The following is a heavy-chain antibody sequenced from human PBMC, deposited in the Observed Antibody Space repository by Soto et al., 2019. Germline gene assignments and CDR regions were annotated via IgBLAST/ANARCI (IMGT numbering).Heavy chain of an antibody. Sequence: EVQLVESGGGLVQPGGSLRLSCAASGFPFSNYNMNWVRQAPGKGLEWVSYISSSSTTIYYADSVKGRFTISRDNAKNSLYLQMNSLRAEDTAVYYCAGAKQWLAGAFDIWGQGTMVTVSS. V-gene: IGHV3-48*01. CDR2: ISSSSTTI. D-gene: IGHD6-19*01. CDR1: GFPFSNYN. CDR3: AGAKQWLAGAFDI. J-gene: IGHJ3*02.